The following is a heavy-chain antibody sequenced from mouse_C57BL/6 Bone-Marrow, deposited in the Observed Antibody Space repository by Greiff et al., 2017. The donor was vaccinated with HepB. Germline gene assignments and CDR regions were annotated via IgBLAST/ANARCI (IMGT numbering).Heavy chain of an antibody. CDR1: GFTFSSYA. Sequence: EVKVVESGGGLVKPGGSLKLSCAASGFTFSSYAMSWVRQTPEKRLEWVATISDGGSYTYYPDNVKGRFTISRDNAKNNLYLQMSHLKSEDTAMYYCARDDWVDYWGQGTTLTVSS. CDR2: ISDGGSYT. D-gene: IGHD4-1*01. V-gene: IGHV5-4*01. J-gene: IGHJ2*01. CDR3: ARDDWVDY.